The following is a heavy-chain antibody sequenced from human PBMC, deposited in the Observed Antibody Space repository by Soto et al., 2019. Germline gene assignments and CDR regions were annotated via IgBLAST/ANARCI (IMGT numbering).Heavy chain of an antibody. V-gene: IGHV3-33*01. D-gene: IGHD2-2*01. J-gene: IGHJ6*02. CDR2: IWYDGSNK. CDR1: GFTFSSYG. CDR3: ARDSNPSSYFYYYYYGMDV. Sequence: GGSLRLSCAACGFTFSSYGMHWVRQAPGKGLEWVAVIWYDGSNKYYADSVKGRFTISRDNSKNTLYLQMNSLRAEDTAVYYCARDSNPSSYFYYYYYGMDVWGQGTTVTVSS.